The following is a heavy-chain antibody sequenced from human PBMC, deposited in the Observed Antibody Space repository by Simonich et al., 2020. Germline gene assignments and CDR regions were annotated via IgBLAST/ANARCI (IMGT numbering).Heavy chain of an antibody. CDR3: ARWIAVAGTGAYGMDV. CDR1: GFTFGSYS. V-gene: IGHV3-21*01. Sequence: EVQLVESGGGLVKPGGSLRLSCAASGFTFGSYSMNWVRQGPGKGLEWVSSISSSSSYIYYADSVKCRFTISRDNAKNSLYLQMNSLRAEDTAVYYCARWIAVAGTGAYGMDVWGQGTTVTVSS. J-gene: IGHJ6*02. D-gene: IGHD6-19*01. CDR2: ISSSSSYI.